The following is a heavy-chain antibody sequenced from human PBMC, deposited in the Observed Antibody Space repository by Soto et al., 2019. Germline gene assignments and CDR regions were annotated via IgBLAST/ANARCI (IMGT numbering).Heavy chain of an antibody. CDR3: AGELWSLIDY. V-gene: IGHV3-53*01. Sequence: EVQLVESGGGLIQPGGSLRLSCAASGFTVSSNYMSWVRQAPGKGLEWVSIIYRDGTTYYADSVKGRFTISRDKSKNTLYLQTNSLRAEDTAVYYCAGELWSLIDYWGQGPLVTVSS. CDR2: IYRDGTT. CDR1: GFTVSSNY. J-gene: IGHJ4*02. D-gene: IGHD2-21*01.